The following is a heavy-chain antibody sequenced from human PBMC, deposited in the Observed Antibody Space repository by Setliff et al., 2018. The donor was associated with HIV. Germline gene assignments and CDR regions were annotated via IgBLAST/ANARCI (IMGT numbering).Heavy chain of an antibody. D-gene: IGHD1-26*01. CDR1: GGSISSYY. V-gene: IGHV4-59*01. Sequence: SETLSLTCTVSGGSISSYYWNWIRQPPGKGLEWIGYTYYSGVTNYNPSLKSRVTISLDTSKNQFSLKLTSVTAADTAVYYCARDTSWGYWGQGTLVTVSS. CDR2: TYYSGVT. J-gene: IGHJ4*02. CDR3: ARDTSWGY.